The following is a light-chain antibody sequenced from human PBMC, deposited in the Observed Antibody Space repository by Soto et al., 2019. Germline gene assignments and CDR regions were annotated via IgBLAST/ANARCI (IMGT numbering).Light chain of an antibody. CDR1: QSVSSSS. J-gene: IGKJ1*01. Sequence: DIVLTESPGTLSLSPGEGATLSCGASQSVSSSSLAWYQQKPGQAPRLLIYGASNRATGIPDRFSGSGSGTDFTLTISRLEPEDLAVYYCQQYGKSPRTFGQGTKVDIK. CDR3: QQYGKSPRT. CDR2: GAS. V-gene: IGKV3-20*01.